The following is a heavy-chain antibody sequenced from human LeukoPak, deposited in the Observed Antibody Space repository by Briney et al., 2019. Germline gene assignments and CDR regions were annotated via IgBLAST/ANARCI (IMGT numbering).Heavy chain of an antibody. D-gene: IGHD1-26*01. Sequence: GGSLRLSCAASGFTFSSYSMNWVRQAPGKGLEWVSSISSSSSYIYYADSVKGRFTISRDNAKNSLYLQMNSLRAEDTAVYYCARDGLGATDPYYYYYYMDVWGKGTTVTVSS. CDR1: GFTFSSYS. CDR2: ISSSSSYI. CDR3: ARDGLGATDPYYYYYYMDV. J-gene: IGHJ6*03. V-gene: IGHV3-21*01.